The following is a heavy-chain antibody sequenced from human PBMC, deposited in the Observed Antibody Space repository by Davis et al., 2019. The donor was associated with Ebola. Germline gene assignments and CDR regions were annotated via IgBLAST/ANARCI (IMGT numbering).Heavy chain of an antibody. D-gene: IGHD2-21*01. V-gene: IGHV4-39*01. J-gene: IGHJ5*02. Sequence: SETLSLTCTVSGASISDSNYFWAWIRQPPGKGLEWIGSVFYSGTPYYNPFLKSRVTMSVDTSKNQFSVRVSSLTAADTGFYYCAREETRGSIAGWFDPWGQGTLVTVSS. CDR1: GASISDSNYF. CDR3: AREETRGSIAGWFDP. CDR2: VFYSGTP.